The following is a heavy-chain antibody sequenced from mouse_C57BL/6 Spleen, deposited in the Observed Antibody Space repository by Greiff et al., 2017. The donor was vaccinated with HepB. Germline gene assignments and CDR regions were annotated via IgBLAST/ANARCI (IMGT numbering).Heavy chain of an antibody. J-gene: IGHJ3*01. D-gene: IGHD2-4*01. V-gene: IGHV3-6*01. CDR3: ARGGLRQAFAY. CDR1: GYSITSGYY. Sequence: DVQLQESGPGLVKPSQSLSLTCSVTGYSITSGYYWNWIRQFPGNKLEWMGYISYDGSNNYNPSLKNRISITRDTSKNQFFLKLNSVTTEDTATYYCARGGLRQAFAYWGQGTLVTVSA. CDR2: ISYDGSN.